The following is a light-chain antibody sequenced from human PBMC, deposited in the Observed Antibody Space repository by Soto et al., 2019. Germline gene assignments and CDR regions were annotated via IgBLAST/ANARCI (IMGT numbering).Light chain of an antibody. Sequence: ETVMTQSPATLSVSPGERPTLSCRASQSVSSNLAWYQQKPGQAPRLLIYDASTRATGIPARFSGSGSGTEFTLPISSLQSEDFAVYYCQQYNTWPLTFGPGTKVHIK. J-gene: IGKJ3*01. CDR2: DAS. CDR3: QQYNTWPLT. V-gene: IGKV3-15*01. CDR1: QSVSSN.